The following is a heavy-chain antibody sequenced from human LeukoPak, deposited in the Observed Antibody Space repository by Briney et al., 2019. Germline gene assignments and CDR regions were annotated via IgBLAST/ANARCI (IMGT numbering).Heavy chain of an antibody. CDR1: GFTVNSHY. D-gene: IGHD6-13*01. V-gene: IGHV3-53*01. CDR3: ARGGYYYDY. Sequence: SGGSLRLSCAVSGFTVNSHYMSWVRQAPGKGLEWISLIYSGGSTFYADSVKGRFTISRDNTKNTLYLQMNSLRAEDTAVYYCARGGYYYDYWGQGTLVTVSS. CDR2: IYSGGST. J-gene: IGHJ4*02.